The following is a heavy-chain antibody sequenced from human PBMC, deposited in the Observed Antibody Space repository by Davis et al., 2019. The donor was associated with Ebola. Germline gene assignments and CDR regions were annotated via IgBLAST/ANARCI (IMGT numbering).Heavy chain of an antibody. Sequence: ASVKVSCTASGYTFTSYGISWLRQAPGQGLEWMGWISAYNGNTNYAQKLQGRVTMTTDTSTSTAYMELRSLRSDDTAVYYCARDLPGIAAAGTWGQGTLVTVSS. CDR2: ISAYNGNT. CDR1: GYTFTSYG. V-gene: IGHV1-18*04. J-gene: IGHJ4*02. CDR3: ARDLPGIAAAGT. D-gene: IGHD6-13*01.